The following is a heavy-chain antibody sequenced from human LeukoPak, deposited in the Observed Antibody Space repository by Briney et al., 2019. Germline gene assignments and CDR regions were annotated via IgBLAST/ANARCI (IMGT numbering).Heavy chain of an antibody. V-gene: IGHV3-48*01. CDR1: GFTFSNYN. D-gene: IGHD3-9*01. J-gene: IGHJ4*02. CDR3: ATAPYYDILTGSQTDY. CDR2: ISSSSTTI. Sequence: TGGSLRLSCAASGFTFSNYNMNWVRQAPGKGLEWVSYISSSSTTIYYAGSVKGRFTISRDNSKNTLYLQMNSLRAEDTAVYYCATAPYYDILTGSQTDYWGQGTLVTVSS.